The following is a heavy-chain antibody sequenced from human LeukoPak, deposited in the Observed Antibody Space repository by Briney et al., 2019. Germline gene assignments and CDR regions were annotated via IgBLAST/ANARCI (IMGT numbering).Heavy chain of an antibody. CDR1: GFTFTNYW. J-gene: IGHJ1*01. CDR2: IKQDRSEK. Sequence: GGSLRLSCAASGFTFTNYWMSWVRQAPGKGLELVANIKQDRSEKYYVDSVKGRFTISRDNAKNSLYLQMNSLRAEDTAVYYCAKDGAWFTTGSYGEYFQHWGQGTLVTVSS. D-gene: IGHD3-10*01. CDR3: AKDGAWFTTGSYGEYFQH. V-gene: IGHV3-7*01.